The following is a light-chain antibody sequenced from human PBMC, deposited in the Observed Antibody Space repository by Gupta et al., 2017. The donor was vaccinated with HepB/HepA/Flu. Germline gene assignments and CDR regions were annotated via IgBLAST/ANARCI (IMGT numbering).Light chain of an antibody. CDR3: AGWYDSISGRVV. J-gene: IGLJ2*01. CDR2: RDD. Sequence: QSMLTQPPSASGAPGQRVTISCSGSNSNIGTTFVYWFQHLPGTAPKRLIARDDQRPPGVPDRFSGAKSGAAAALIISGLRSDEEADDYCAGWYDSISGRVVFGGGTKLTVL. CDR1: NSNIGTTF. V-gene: IGLV1-47*01.